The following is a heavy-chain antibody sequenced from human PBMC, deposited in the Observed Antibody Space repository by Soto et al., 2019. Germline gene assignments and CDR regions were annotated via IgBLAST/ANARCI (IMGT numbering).Heavy chain of an antibody. CDR2: IDPSDSYT. V-gene: IGHV5-10-1*01. Sequence: SGESLKISCKGSGYSFTSYWISWVRQMPGKGLEWMGRIDPSDSYTNYSPSFQGHVTISADKSISTAYLQWSSLKASDTAMYYCARHRPAPVYYDILTGYYGWFDPWGQGTLVTVSS. D-gene: IGHD3-9*01. CDR3: ARHRPAPVYYDILTGYYGWFDP. CDR1: GYSFTSYW. J-gene: IGHJ5*02.